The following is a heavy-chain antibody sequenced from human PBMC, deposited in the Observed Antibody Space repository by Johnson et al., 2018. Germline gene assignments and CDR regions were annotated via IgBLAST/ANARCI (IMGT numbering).Heavy chain of an antibody. Sequence: VQLVESGGGLVQPGRSLRLSCAASGFTFDDYAMHWVRQAPGKGLEWVSGISWNSGSIGYADSVKGRFTISRDNAKNSLYLQMKRLRAEDTAVYYCARDRSGSSSSWTAYGMDVWGQGTTVTVSS. CDR1: GFTFDDYA. CDR3: ARDRSGSSSSWTAYGMDV. V-gene: IGHV3-9*01. J-gene: IGHJ6*02. CDR2: ISWNSGSI. D-gene: IGHD6-13*01.